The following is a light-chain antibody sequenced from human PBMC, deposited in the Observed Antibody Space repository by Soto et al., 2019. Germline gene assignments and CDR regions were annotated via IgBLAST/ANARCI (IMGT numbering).Light chain of an antibody. CDR3: QEYNNYWT. CDR2: TAS. CDR1: QTISRW. Sequence: DIQMTQSPSPLSASVGDTVTITCRASQTISRWLAWYQQKPGTAPRLLIYTASTLESGVPSRFSGSGSGTEFTLTISSLHPDDFATYYCQEYNNYWTFGQGTKVDI. J-gene: IGKJ1*01. V-gene: IGKV1-5*01.